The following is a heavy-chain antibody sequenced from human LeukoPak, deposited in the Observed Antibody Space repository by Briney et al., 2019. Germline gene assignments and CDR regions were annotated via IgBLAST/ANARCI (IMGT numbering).Heavy chain of an antibody. Sequence: GASVKVSCKASGGTFSSYAISWVRQAPGQGLEWMGGIIPIFGTANYAQKFQGRVTITTDESTSTAYMELSSLRSEDTAVYYCARVFPRGVRYCSSTSCYSEGAFDIWGQGTMVTVSS. V-gene: IGHV1-69*05. CDR2: IIPIFGTA. D-gene: IGHD2-2*01. CDR1: GGTFSSYA. J-gene: IGHJ3*02. CDR3: ARVFPRGVRYCSSTSCYSEGAFDI.